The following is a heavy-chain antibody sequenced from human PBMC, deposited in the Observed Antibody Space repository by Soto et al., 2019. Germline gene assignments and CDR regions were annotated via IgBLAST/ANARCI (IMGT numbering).Heavy chain of an antibody. J-gene: IGHJ6*02. D-gene: IGHD2-2*01. Sequence: GASVKVSCKASVGTFSSYTISWVRQAPGQGLEWMGRIIPILGIANYAQKFQGRVTITADKSTSTAYMELSSLRSEDTAVYYCARTQGIVVVPAATNYYYYGMDVWGQGTTVTVSS. CDR1: VGTFSSYT. V-gene: IGHV1-69*02. CDR3: ARTQGIVVVPAATNYYYYGMDV. CDR2: IIPILGIA.